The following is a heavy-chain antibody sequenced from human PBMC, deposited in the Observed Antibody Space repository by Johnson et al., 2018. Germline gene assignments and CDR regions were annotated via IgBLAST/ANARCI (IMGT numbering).Heavy chain of an antibody. Sequence: QVQLVQSGGGVVQPGRSLRLSCAASGFNFRAYGMNWVRQAPGKGLQWVALISYDESETFYSDSVKGRFTVSRDNSTDTLYLQMNSLRVEDTAVYYCAKDYYDSSGSQPFDTWGQGTMVTVSS. CDR1: GFNFRAYG. D-gene: IGHD3-22*01. J-gene: IGHJ3*02. CDR3: AKDYYDSSGSQPFDT. V-gene: IGHV3-30*18. CDR2: ISYDESET.